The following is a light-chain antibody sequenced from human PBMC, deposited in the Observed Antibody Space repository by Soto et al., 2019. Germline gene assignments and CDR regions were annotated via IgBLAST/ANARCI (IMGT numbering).Light chain of an antibody. Sequence: EMVLTQSPATRALSPGERATLSCRASQSISTYLAWYQQKPGQAPRLFIYDASNRATGIPDRFSGSGSGTDFTLTISSLEPEDFAVYFCQQRTNWPHTFGQGTKLEIK. V-gene: IGKV3-11*01. CDR1: QSISTY. J-gene: IGKJ2*01. CDR2: DAS. CDR3: QQRTNWPHT.